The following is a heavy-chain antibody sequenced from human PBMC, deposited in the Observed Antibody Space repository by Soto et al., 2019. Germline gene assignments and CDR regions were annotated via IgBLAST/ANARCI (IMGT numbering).Heavy chain of an antibody. CDR3: AKDQGIPAAGPTPFYCYFDL. CDR1: GFTFDDYA. V-gene: IGHV3-9*01. J-gene: IGHJ2*01. CDR2: ISWNSGSI. Sequence: GGSLRLSCAASGFTFDDYAMQWVRQAPGKGLEWVSGISWNSGSIGYADSVKGRFTISRDNAKNSLYLQMNSLRAEDTALYYSAKDQGIPAAGPTPFYCYFDLWGRGTLITVSS. D-gene: IGHD6-13*01.